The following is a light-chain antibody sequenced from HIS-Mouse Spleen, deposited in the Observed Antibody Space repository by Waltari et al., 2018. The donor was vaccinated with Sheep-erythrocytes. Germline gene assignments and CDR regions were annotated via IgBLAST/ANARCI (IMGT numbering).Light chain of an antibody. CDR2: YKSDSDK. J-gene: IGLJ3*02. V-gene: IGLV5-45*02. CDR1: RGINVGTYR. Sequence: QAVLTQPSSLSASPGASASLTCTFRRGINVGTYRIYWYQQKPGSPPQYLLRYKSDSDKQQGSGVPSRFSGSKDASANARILLISGLQSEDEADYYCMIWHSSAWVFGGGTKLTVL. CDR3: MIWHSSAWV.